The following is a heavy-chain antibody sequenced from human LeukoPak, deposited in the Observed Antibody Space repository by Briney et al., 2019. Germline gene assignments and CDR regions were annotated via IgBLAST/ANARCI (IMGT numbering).Heavy chain of an antibody. CDR1: GFTFNNYW. D-gene: IGHD3-16*01. Sequence: GGSLRLSCAASGFTFNNYWVHWVRHVPGKGLVWVSRINPAGSSTSYADSVKGRFTISRDNAKNTVYLQMNSLRAEDTAVYYCAKRKAGDDYWGQGTLVTVSS. V-gene: IGHV3-74*01. CDR3: AKRKAGDDY. J-gene: IGHJ4*02. CDR2: INPAGSST.